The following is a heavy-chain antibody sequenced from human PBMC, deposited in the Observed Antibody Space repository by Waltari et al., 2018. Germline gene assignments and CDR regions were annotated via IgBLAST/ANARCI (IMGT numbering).Heavy chain of an antibody. D-gene: IGHD3-10*01. V-gene: IGHV4-4*07. J-gene: IGHJ4*02. CDR1: GGSISSYY. CDR2: IYTSGST. Sequence: QVQLQESGPGLVKPSETLSLTCTVSGGSISSYYWSWIRQPAGKGLEWIGRIYTSGSTNYNPSLKSRVTMSVDTSKNQFSLKLSSVTAADTAVYYCAREFSGFSRVVPWNPFDYWGQGTLVTVSS. CDR3: AREFSGFSRVVPWNPFDY.